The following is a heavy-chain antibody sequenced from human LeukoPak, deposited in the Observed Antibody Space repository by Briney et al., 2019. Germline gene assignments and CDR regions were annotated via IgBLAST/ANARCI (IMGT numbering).Heavy chain of an antibody. V-gene: IGHV3-48*03. J-gene: IGHJ5*02. D-gene: IGHD5-24*01. Sequence: GGSLRHSRAASEFNFKSYVMQGVRQAPGKGLEWVSYISSSGSTIYYADSVKGRFTISRDNAKNSLYLQMNSLRAEDTAVYYCAPEVRWLQSYGWFDPSGHGTLVTVSS. CDR3: APEVRWLQSYGWFDP. CDR1: EFNFKSYV. CDR2: ISSSGSTI.